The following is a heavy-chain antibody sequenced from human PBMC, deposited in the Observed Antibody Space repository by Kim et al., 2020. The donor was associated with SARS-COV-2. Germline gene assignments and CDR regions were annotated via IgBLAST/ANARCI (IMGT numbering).Heavy chain of an antibody. CDR1: GGSFSGYY. CDR2: INHSGST. CDR3: ARSVVVVPAAIARGYYYYMDV. V-gene: IGHV4-34*01. D-gene: IGHD2-2*02. J-gene: IGHJ6*03. Sequence: SETLSLTCAVYGGSFSGYYWSWIRQPPGKGLEWIGEINHSGSTNYNPSLKSRVTISVDTSKNQFSLKLSSVTAADTAVYYCARSVVVVPAAIARGYYYYMDVWGKGTTVTVSS.